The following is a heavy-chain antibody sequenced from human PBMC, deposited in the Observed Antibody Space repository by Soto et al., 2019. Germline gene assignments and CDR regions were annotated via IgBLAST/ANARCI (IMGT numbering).Heavy chain of an antibody. CDR1: GFTFSSYS. J-gene: IGHJ6*02. Sequence: GGSLRLSCAASGFTFSSYSMNWVRQAPGKGLERVSYISSSSSTIYYADSVKGRFTISRDNAKNSLYLQMNSLRAEDTAVYYCARDGSSLYYSYGMDVWGQGTTVTVSS. CDR3: ARDGSSLYYSYGMDV. D-gene: IGHD1-26*01. CDR2: ISSSSSTI. V-gene: IGHV3-48*04.